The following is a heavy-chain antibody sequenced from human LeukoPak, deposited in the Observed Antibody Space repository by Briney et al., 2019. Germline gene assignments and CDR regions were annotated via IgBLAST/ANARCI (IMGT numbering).Heavy chain of an antibody. Sequence: SVKVSCKAYGGTFSRHAISWVRQAPGQGLEWMGGIIPIFGSPNYAQKFQGRLTITADRYTNTAYMELSSLKSQDTAVYYCARCVKAAWGYYYGMDVWGQGTTVTVSS. D-gene: IGHD3-16*01. CDR3: ARCVKAAWGYYYGMDV. J-gene: IGHJ6*02. CDR2: IIPIFGSP. CDR1: GGTFSRHA. V-gene: IGHV1-69*06.